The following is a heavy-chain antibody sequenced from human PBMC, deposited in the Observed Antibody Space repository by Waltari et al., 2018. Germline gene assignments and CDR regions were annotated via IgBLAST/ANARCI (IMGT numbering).Heavy chain of an antibody. CDR2: IHRSGRT. Sequence: QVQLQESGPGLGKPSAALPLPCSVSGDSMNTHYWLSWVRQAPGKGLEWIGQIHRSGRTHYHPSLESRRATSIDTSKNEFSLEVTSATAADTAVYCCARDRGRGLYLDSWGQGILVTVSP. D-gene: IGHD5-12*01. J-gene: IGHJ4*02. CDR3: ARDRGRGLYLDS. CDR1: GDSMNTHYW. V-gene: IGHV4-4*01.